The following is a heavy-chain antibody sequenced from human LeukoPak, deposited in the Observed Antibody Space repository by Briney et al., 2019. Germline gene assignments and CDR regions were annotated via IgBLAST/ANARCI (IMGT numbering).Heavy chain of an antibody. V-gene: IGHV1-8*01. J-gene: IGHJ4*02. CDR3: ARGQGYCSGGSCYFLDY. CDR1: GYTFTNYD. Sequence: ASVKVSCKASGYTFTNYDINWVRQATGQGLEWMGWMNPNSGNTGYAQKFQGRVTMTRNTSISTAYMELSSLRSEDTAVYYCARGQGYCSGGSCYFLDYWGQGTLVTVSS. D-gene: IGHD2-15*01. CDR2: MNPNSGNT.